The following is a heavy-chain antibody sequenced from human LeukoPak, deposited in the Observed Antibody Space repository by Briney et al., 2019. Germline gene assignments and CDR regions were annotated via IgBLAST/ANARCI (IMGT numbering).Heavy chain of an antibody. D-gene: IGHD6-19*01. CDR2: INPNSGGT. Sequence: ASVKVSCKASGYTFTGYYMHWVRQAPGQGLEWMGWINPNSGGTNYAQKFQGRVTMTRDTSISTAYMELRSLRSDDTAVYYCARSFIAVAAAAYDYWGQGTLVTVSS. J-gene: IGHJ4*02. V-gene: IGHV1-2*02. CDR1: GYTFTGYY. CDR3: ARSFIAVAAAAYDY.